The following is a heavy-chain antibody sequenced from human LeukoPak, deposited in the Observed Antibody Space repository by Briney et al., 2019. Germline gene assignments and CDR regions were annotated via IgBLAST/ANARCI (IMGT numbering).Heavy chain of an antibody. CDR1: GGTFISYA. CDR2: IIPIFGTA. D-gene: IGHD2-15*01. V-gene: IGHV1-69*13. CDR3: AGDPCSGGSCYNWFDP. Sequence: SVKVSCKASGGTFISYAISWVRQAPGQGLEWMGGIIPIFGTANYAQKFQGRVTITADESTSTAYMELSSLRSEDTAVYYCAGDPCSGGSCYNWFDPWGQGTLVTVSS. J-gene: IGHJ5*02.